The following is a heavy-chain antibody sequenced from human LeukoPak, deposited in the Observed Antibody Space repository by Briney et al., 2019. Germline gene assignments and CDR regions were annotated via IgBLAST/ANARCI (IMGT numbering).Heavy chain of an antibody. CDR2: ISSSSSTI. V-gene: IGHV3-48*01. J-gene: IGHJ3*02. CDR1: GFTFSSYS. D-gene: IGHD6-19*01. Sequence: GGSLRLSCAASGFTFSSYSMNWVRQAPGKGLEWVSYISSSSSTIYYADSVKGRFTISRDNAKNSLYLQMNSLRAEDTAVYYCARAPLGSGFPAAFDIWGQGTMVTVSS. CDR3: ARAPLGSGFPAAFDI.